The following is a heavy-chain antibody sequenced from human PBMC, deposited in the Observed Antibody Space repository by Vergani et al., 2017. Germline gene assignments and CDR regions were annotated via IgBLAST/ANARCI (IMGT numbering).Heavy chain of an antibody. V-gene: IGHV3-23*04. CDR3: AKEMRTVYYDSSGYYSDAFDI. J-gene: IGHJ3*02. CDR2: ISTSGGST. Sequence: EVQLVESGGGLVKPGGSLRLSCAASGFTFSSFAMSWVRQAPGKGLEWVSTISTSGGSTYYADSVRGRFTISRDNSRNTLDLQMNSLRAEDTAVYYCAKEMRTVYYDSSGYYSDAFDIWGQGTMVTVSS. D-gene: IGHD3-22*01. CDR1: GFTFSSFA.